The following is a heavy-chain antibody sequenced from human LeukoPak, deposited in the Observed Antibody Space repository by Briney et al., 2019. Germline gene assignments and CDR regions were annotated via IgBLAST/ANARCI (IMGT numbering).Heavy chain of an antibody. J-gene: IGHJ4*02. CDR2: IHYSGTT. CDR3: ARMGGYSGYATH. V-gene: IGHV4-59*08. CDR1: GGSISTYY. D-gene: IGHD5-12*01. Sequence: PSETLSLTCTVSGGSISTYYWSWIRQPPGKGLEWVGYIHYSGTTNYNPSLKNRVTISLDTSKNQFSLNLSSVTAADTAVYYCARMGGYSGYATHWGQGTLVTVSS.